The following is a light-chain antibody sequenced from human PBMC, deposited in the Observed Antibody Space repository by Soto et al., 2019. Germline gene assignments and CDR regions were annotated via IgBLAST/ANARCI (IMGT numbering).Light chain of an antibody. CDR1: SGHSSYA. V-gene: IGLV4-69*01. Sequence: QPVLTQSPSASASLGASVKLTCTLSSGHSSYAIAWHQQQPEKGPRYLMKLNSDGSHSKGDGIPDRFSGSSSGAERYLTISSLQSEDEADSYCQTWGTGILVFGGGTKLTVL. CDR2: LNSDGSH. J-gene: IGLJ2*01. CDR3: QTWGTGILV.